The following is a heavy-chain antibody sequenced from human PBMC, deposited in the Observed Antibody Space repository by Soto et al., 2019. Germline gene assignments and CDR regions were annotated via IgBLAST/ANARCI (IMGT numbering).Heavy chain of an antibody. CDR2: IIPIFGTA. D-gene: IGHD2-2*01. CDR1: GGTFSSYA. CDR3: ATNNRRYCSSTSCHYFDY. J-gene: IGHJ4*02. Sequence: ASVKVSCKASGGTFSSYAISWVRQAPGQGLEWMGGIIPIFGTANYAQKFQGRVTITADESTSTAYMELSSLRSEDTAVYYCATNNRRYCSSTSCHYFDYWGQGTLVTVSS. V-gene: IGHV1-69*13.